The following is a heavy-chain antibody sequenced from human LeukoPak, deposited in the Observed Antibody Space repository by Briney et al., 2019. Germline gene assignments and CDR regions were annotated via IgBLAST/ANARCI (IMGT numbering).Heavy chain of an antibody. Sequence: GGSLRLSCAASGFTFSSYAMSWVHQAPGKGLEWVSAISGSGGSTYYADSVKGRFTISRDNSKNTLYLQMNSLRAEDTAVYYCAKDRERYYDSSGYYCDWGQGTLVTVSS. CDR3: AKDRERYYDSSGYYCD. V-gene: IGHV3-23*01. CDR2: ISGSGGST. J-gene: IGHJ4*02. CDR1: GFTFSSYA. D-gene: IGHD3-22*01.